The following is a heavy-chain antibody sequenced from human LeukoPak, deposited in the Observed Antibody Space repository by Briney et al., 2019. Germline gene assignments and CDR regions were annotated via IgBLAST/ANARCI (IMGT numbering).Heavy chain of an antibody. J-gene: IGHJ1*01. CDR1: GYTFTGYY. CDR2: INGNSGGT. D-gene: IGHD3-22*01. CDR3: ARDGVGYYDSSGYYYFQH. Sequence: ASVKVSCKASGYTFTGYYVHWLRQAPGQGLEWMGWINGNSGGTNYAQKFQGRVTMTRDTSISTAYMELSRLRSDDTAVYYCARDGVGYYDSSGYYYFQHWGQGTLVTVSS. V-gene: IGHV1-2*02.